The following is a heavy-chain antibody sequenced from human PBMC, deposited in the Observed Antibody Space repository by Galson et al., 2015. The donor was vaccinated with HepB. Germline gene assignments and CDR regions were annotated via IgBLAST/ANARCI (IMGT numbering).Heavy chain of an antibody. CDR3: ARDGGMAHEYPDY. V-gene: IGHV3-33*08. CDR1: GFTFSSYG. D-gene: IGHD5-24*01. J-gene: IGHJ4*02. CDR2: IWYDGSNK. Sequence: SLRLSCAASGFTFSSYGMHWVRQAPGKGLEWVAVIWYDGSNKYYADSVKGRFTISRDNSKNTLYLQMNSLRAEDTAVYYCARDGGMAHEYPDYWGQGTLVTVSS.